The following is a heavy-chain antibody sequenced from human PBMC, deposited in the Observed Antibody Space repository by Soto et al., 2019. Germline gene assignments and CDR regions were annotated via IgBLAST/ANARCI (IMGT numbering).Heavy chain of an antibody. D-gene: IGHD3-16*01. Sequence: EVQLLESGGGLVQPGGSLRLSCAASGSSFSSYAMNWVRQAPGKGLEWVSSISGPGTITYYADSVKGRFTISRDNSKDTLYMQMICLRVEDTAVYYCAKGGFWVHYGMDVWGQGTTVTVSS. CDR2: ISGPGTIT. V-gene: IGHV3-23*01. CDR1: GSSFSSYA. CDR3: AKGGFWVHYGMDV. J-gene: IGHJ6*02.